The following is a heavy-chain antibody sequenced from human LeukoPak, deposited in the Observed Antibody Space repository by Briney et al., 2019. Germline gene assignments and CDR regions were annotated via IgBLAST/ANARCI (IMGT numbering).Heavy chain of an antibody. Sequence: KPSETLSLTCTVSGGSISSYYWSWIRQPPGKGLEWIGYIYYSGSTNYNPSLKSRVTISVDTSKNQFSLNLSSVTAADTAVYYCARLLAVQGRKFDPWGQGTLVTVSS. V-gene: IGHV4-59*08. J-gene: IGHJ5*02. CDR1: GGSISSYY. CDR2: IYYSGST. D-gene: IGHD3-10*01. CDR3: ARLLAVQGRKFDP.